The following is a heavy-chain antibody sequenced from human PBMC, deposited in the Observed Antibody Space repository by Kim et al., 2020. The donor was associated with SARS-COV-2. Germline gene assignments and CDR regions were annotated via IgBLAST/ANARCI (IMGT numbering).Heavy chain of an antibody. D-gene: IGHD6-13*01. V-gene: IGHV4-59*01. Sequence: SHPPLKSRVTISVDTSKNQFSLKLSSVTAADTAVYYCATSTIAAAGPFDYWGQGTLVTVSS. J-gene: IGHJ4*02. CDR3: ATSTIAAAGPFDY.